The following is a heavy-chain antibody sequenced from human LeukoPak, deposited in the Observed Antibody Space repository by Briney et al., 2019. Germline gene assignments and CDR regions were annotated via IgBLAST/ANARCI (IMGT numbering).Heavy chain of an antibody. V-gene: IGHV4-39*01. D-gene: IGHD4-23*01. CDR2: IYYSGNT. Sequence: SETLCLTCTVSGGSISSSSFYWGWIRQRPGKGLEWIGSIYYSGNTYYNPSLESRVTISVDTSKNQFSLKLSSVTAADTAVYYCGRLVRWSYYFDYWGQGTLATVSS. J-gene: IGHJ4*02. CDR1: GGSISSSSFY. CDR3: GRLVRWSYYFDY.